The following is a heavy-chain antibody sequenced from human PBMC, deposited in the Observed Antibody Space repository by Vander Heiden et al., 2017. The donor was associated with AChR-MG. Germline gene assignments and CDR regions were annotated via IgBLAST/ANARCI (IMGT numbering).Heavy chain of an antibody. J-gene: IGHJ6*02. V-gene: IGHV4-59*01. CDR2: IYKSGSS. Sequence: QVQLQESGPGLVKPSETLSFTWTVSGCSISSYFWRWIRQSPGKGLEWIGYIYKSGSSRYNPSLQSRVTISLDTSKNQFSLGLKSVSAADTAVYYCAGEGRPVGSNFYYYYGVDVWGQGTTVTGSS. CDR1: GCSISSYF. CDR3: AGEGRPVGSNFYYYYGVDV. D-gene: IGHD1-26*01.